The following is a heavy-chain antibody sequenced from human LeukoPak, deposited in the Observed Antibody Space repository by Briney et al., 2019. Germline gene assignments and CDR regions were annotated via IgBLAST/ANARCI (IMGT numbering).Heavy chain of an antibody. Sequence: GGSLRLSCATSEFPFSDFSMTWVRQAPGKGLEWISTTNSGGTTTYYAESVKGRFTISRDNFKNALYLQMSSLRVEDTAIYYCAKQSYARSLGEGGPGTLVTVSS. CDR1: EFPFSDFS. J-gene: IGHJ4*02. V-gene: IGHV3-23*01. CDR2: TNSGGTTT. CDR3: AKQSYARSLGE. D-gene: IGHD3-10*02.